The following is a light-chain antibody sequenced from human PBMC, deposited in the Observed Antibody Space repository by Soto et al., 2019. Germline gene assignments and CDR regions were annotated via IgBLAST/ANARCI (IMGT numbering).Light chain of an antibody. CDR3: YSYGGNSWV. V-gene: IGLV2-8*01. CDR1: SSDVGGYNR. J-gene: IGLJ3*02. Sequence: QSALTQPPSASGSPGQPVSISCTGTSSDVGGYNRVSWYQHHPGKAPKLIIYEVFKRPSGVPDRFSGSKSGNTASLTVSGLQAEDDADYYCYSYGGNSWVFGGGTKLTVL. CDR2: EVF.